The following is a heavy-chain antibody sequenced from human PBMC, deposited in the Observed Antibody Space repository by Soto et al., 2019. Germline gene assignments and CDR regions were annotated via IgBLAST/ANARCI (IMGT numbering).Heavy chain of an antibody. CDR3: VRGKRWSTSDY. V-gene: IGHV4-34*01. D-gene: IGHD2-15*01. CDR2: ITYSGST. CDR1: GDSFNNYY. Sequence: QVQLQQWGAGLLKPSETLSLTCAVYGDSFNNYYWTWIRQSPGKGLEWIGEITYSGSTNYNPSLKSRVTISIDTSKNQFSLRLSSVIAADTAVYYCVRGKRWSTSDYWGQGTLVTVSS. J-gene: IGHJ4*02.